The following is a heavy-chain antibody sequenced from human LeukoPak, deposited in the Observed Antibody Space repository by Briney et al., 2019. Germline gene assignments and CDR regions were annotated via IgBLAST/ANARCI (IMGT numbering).Heavy chain of an antibody. D-gene: IGHD3-3*01. Sequence: SETLSLTCTVSGGSISSSSYYWGWIRQPPGKGLEWIGSIYYSGSTYYNPSLKSRVTISVDTSKNQFSLKLSSVTAADTAVYCCARHSSDYDLGSDDYWGQGTLVTVSS. J-gene: IGHJ4*02. V-gene: IGHV4-39*01. CDR3: ARHSSDYDLGSDDY. CDR2: IYYSGST. CDR1: GGSISSSSYY.